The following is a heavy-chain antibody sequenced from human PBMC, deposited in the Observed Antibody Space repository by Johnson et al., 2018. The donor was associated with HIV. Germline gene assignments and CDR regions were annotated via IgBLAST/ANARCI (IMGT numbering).Heavy chain of an antibody. CDR2: ISYDGSNK. CDR1: GFIFSNYW. J-gene: IGHJ3*02. Sequence: QVQLVESGGGLVQPGGSLRLSCAASGFIFSNYWMTWVLQAPGKGLEWVAVISYDGSNKYYADSVKGRFTISRDNSKNTVYLQMNSLRAEDTAVYYCARDDILTGYYDAFDIWGQGTMVTVSS. D-gene: IGHD3-9*01. V-gene: IGHV3-30*03. CDR3: ARDDILTGYYDAFDI.